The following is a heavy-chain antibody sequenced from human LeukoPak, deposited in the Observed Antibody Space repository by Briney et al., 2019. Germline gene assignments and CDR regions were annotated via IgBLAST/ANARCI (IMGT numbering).Heavy chain of an antibody. D-gene: IGHD6-13*01. CDR1: GFTFSSYA. V-gene: IGHV3-64*01. Sequence: GGSLRLSCAASGFTFSSYAMHWVRQAPGKGLEYVSAISSNGGSTYYANSVKGRFTISRDNSKNTLYLQMGSLRAEDMAVYYCARGGSSSWRSHIDYWGQGTLVTVSS. J-gene: IGHJ4*02. CDR3: ARGGSSSWRSHIDY. CDR2: ISSNGGST.